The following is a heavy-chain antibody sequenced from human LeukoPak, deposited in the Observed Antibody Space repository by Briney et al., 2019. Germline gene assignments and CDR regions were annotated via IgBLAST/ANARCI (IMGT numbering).Heavy chain of an antibody. D-gene: IGHD5-24*01. CDR1: GFTFSSYA. J-gene: IGHJ4*02. CDR2: ISSSGGST. V-gene: IGHV3-23*01. Sequence: GGSLRLSCAASGFTFSSYAMSWVRQAPGKGLEWVSAISSSGGSTYYADSVKGRFTLSRDNSKNTLYLQMNSLRAEDTAVYYCAKGRDGYNYYFDYWGQGTLVTVSS. CDR3: AKGRDGYNYYFDY.